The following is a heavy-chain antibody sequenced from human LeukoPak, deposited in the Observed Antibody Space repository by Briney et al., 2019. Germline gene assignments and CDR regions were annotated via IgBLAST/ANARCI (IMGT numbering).Heavy chain of an antibody. D-gene: IGHD2-2*01. Sequence: ASVKVSCKASGYTFTGYYMHWVRQAPGQGIEGRGWINPNSGGTNYAQKFQGRVTMTRDTSISTAYMELSRLRSDDTAVYYCARAWTYQLLAPHDAFDIWGQGTMVTVSS. CDR3: ARAWTYQLLAPHDAFDI. V-gene: IGHV1-2*02. CDR2: INPNSGGT. J-gene: IGHJ3*02. CDR1: GYTFTGYY.